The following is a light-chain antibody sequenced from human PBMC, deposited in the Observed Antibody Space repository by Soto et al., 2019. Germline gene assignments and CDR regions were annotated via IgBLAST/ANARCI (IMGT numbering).Light chain of an antibody. CDR3: SSYAGSNFWV. J-gene: IGLJ3*02. CDR1: SSDVGDYNY. CDR2: EVS. V-gene: IGLV2-8*01. Sequence: QSALTQPPSASGSPGQSVTISCTGTSSDVGDYNYVSWYQQHPGKAPNLMIYEVSKRPSGVPDRFSGSKSGNTASLTVSGLQAEDEADYYCSSYAGSNFWVFGGGTKLTVL.